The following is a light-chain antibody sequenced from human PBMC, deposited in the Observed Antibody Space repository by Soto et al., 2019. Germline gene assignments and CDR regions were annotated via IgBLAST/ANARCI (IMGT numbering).Light chain of an antibody. Sequence: DIQMTQSPSSVSASVGDRVTITCRASQGISSWLAWYQQKPGKAPKLLIYAASSLQSGVPSRFSGSGSGTDFTLTINSLAPEDFAIYYCHQRQSWPRTFGQGTKVDIK. CDR3: HQRQSWPRT. CDR2: AAS. V-gene: IGKV1-12*01. J-gene: IGKJ1*01. CDR1: QGISSW.